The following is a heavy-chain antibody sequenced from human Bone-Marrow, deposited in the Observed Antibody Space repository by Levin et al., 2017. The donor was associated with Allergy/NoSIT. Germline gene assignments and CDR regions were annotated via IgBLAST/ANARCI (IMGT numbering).Heavy chain of an antibody. D-gene: IGHD6-13*01. CDR2: INHTGST. Sequence: PSETLSLTCAVDGGSFFPYFWTWIRQSPGKGLEWIGEINHTGSTKYNPSLMSRVTISVDTPKRQFSLKLNSVTAADTAVYYCARGYSDSAGGFDSWGLGTLAIVSS. V-gene: IGHV4-34*01. CDR1: GGSFFPYF. CDR3: ARGYSDSAGGFDS. J-gene: IGHJ5*01.